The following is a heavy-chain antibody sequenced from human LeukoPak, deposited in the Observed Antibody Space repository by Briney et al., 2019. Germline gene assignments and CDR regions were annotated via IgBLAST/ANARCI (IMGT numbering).Heavy chain of an antibody. Sequence: GASVKVSCKASGYTFTSYGISWVRQAPGQGLEWMGWISAYNGNTNYAQKLQGRVTMTTDTSTSTAYMELRCLRSDDTAVYYCARVHSSSWYEGFDYWGQGTLVTVSS. CDR3: ARVHSSSWYEGFDY. D-gene: IGHD6-13*01. V-gene: IGHV1-18*01. CDR2: ISAYNGNT. J-gene: IGHJ4*02. CDR1: GYTFTSYG.